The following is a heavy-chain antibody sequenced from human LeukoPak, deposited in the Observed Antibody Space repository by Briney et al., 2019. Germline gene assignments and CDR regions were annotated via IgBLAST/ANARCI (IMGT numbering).Heavy chain of an antibody. CDR2: IYYSGST. V-gene: IGHV4-59*08. Sequence: SETLSLTCTVSGGSISSYYWSWIRQPPGKGLEWIGYIYYSGSTNYNPSLKSRVTISVDTSKNQFSLKLGSVTAADTAVYYCARLKVVWYYFDYWGQGTLVTVSS. D-gene: IGHD2-8*02. J-gene: IGHJ4*02. CDR1: GGSISSYY. CDR3: ARLKVVWYYFDY.